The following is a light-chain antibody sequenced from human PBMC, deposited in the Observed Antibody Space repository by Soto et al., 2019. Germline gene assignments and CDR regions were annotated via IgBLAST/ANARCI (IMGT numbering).Light chain of an antibody. J-gene: IGKJ4*02. CDR3: QQYDSSST. V-gene: IGKV3-11*01. CDR1: QSVSSH. CDR2: DAS. Sequence: EIVLTQSPATLSLSPGESATLSCGASQSVSSHLAWYQQKPGQAPRLLIYDASNRATGIPGRFSGSGSGTDFTLTISSLEPEDVAVYYCQQYDSSSTFGGGTKVEIK.